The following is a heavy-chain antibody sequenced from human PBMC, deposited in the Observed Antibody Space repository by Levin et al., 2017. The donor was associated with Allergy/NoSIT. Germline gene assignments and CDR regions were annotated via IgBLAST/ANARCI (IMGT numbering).Heavy chain of an antibody. D-gene: IGHD6-19*01. Sequence: QHGESLKISCAASGFTVSSNYMSWVRQAPGKGLEWVSVIYSGGSTYYADSVKGRFTISRDNSKNTLYLQMNSLRAEDTAVYYCARSSSGWYTPSRYGMDVWGQGTTVTVSS. CDR3: ARSSSGWYTPSRYGMDV. V-gene: IGHV3-53*01. CDR1: GFTVSSNY. J-gene: IGHJ6*02. CDR2: IYSGGST.